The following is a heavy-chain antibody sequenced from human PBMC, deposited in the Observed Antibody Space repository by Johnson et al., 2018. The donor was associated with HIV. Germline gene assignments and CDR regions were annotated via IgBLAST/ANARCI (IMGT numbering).Heavy chain of an antibody. CDR3: AREGIAVAKVLAFDI. Sequence: VQLVESGGGLIQPGGSLRLSCVASGFTVSSNYMSWVRQAPGKGLEWVSVIYSGGSTYYADSVKGRFTISRDNSKNTLYLQMNGLRAEDTAVYYCAREGIAVAKVLAFDIWGQGTMVTVSS. CDR1: GFTVSSNY. D-gene: IGHD6-19*01. J-gene: IGHJ3*02. CDR2: IYSGGST. V-gene: IGHV3-53*01.